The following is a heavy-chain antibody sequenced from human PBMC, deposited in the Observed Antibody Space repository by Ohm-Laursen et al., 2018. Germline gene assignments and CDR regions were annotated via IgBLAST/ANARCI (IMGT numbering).Heavy chain of an antibody. V-gene: IGHV3-9*01. CDR1: GFTFSTYA. CDR2: ISWNSAII. Sequence: SLRLSCAASGFTFSTYAMHWVRQAPGKGLEWVSGISWNSAIIGYADSVKGRFTISRDNAKNSLYLQMNSLKPEDTAFYYCAKIVDPNYYYYGMDVWGQGTTVTVSS. CDR3: AKIVDPNYYYYGMDV. J-gene: IGHJ6*02. D-gene: IGHD2-21*01.